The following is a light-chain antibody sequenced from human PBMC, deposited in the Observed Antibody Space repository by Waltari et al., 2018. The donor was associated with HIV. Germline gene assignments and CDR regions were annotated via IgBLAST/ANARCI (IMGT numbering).Light chain of an antibody. CDR3: QKYNSAPWT. Sequence: DIQMTQSPSSLSASVRDRITITCRASQGISNYLAWYQQKPGKVPKLQIYAASTLQSGVPSRFSGSGSGTDFTLTISSLQPEDVATYYCQKYNSAPWTFGQGTKVEIK. V-gene: IGKV1-27*01. CDR1: QGISNY. CDR2: AAS. J-gene: IGKJ1*01.